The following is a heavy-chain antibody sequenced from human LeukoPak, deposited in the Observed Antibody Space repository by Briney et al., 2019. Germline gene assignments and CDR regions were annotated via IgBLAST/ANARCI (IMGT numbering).Heavy chain of an antibody. J-gene: IGHJ6*03. V-gene: IGHV1-69*05. D-gene: IGHD6-6*01. Sequence: ASVKVSCKASGGTFSSYAISWVRQAPGQGLEWMGGIIPIFGTANYAQKFQGRVTITTDESTSTAYMELSSLRSEDTAVYYCARDSSSNFHYYYMDVWGKGTTVTVSS. CDR1: GGTFSSYA. CDR2: IIPIFGTA. CDR3: ARDSSSNFHYYYMDV.